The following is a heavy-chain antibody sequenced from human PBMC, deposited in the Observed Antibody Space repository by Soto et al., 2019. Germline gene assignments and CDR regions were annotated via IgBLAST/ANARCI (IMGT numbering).Heavy chain of an antibody. V-gene: IGHV3-23*01. CDR3: AGQTSGWYGGFDP. D-gene: IGHD6-19*01. J-gene: IGHJ5*02. Sequence: EVQLLESGGGLVQPGGSLRLSCAASGFTFSNYVMSWVRQAPGKGREWVSVISSSGGSTYYADSVKGRFPISRDHSKNTIYRQMNSMTPEDTAIYYCAGQTSGWYGGFDPWGQGTPFTVSS. CDR1: GFTFSNYV. CDR2: ISSSGGST.